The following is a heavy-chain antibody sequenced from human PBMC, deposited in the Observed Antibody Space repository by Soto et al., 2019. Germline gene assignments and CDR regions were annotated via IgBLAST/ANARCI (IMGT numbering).Heavy chain of an antibody. CDR2: LYGNGRGI. Sequence: GGSLRLSCAASGFTFNIYAMNWVRQAPGKGLEWVAGLYGNGRGISYADSVKGRFTISRDNSNNILYLQMHSLRVEDTAVYYCAKDRQPDGSWPFDHWGQGTLVTVSS. J-gene: IGHJ4*02. CDR1: GFTFNIYA. D-gene: IGHD3-22*01. V-gene: IGHV3-23*01. CDR3: AKDRQPDGSWPFDH.